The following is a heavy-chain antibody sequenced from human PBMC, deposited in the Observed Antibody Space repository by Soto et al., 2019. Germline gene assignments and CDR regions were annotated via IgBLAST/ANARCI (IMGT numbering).Heavy chain of an antibody. J-gene: IGHJ4*02. CDR1: GDSVSSNSAA. Sequence: SQTLSHTCVISGDSVSSNSAAWNWIRQSPSRGLEWLGRTYYRSKWYNDYAVSVKSRITINPDTSKNQFSLQLNSVTPEDTAVYYCARSYSSGWYGGYYFDYWGQGTLVTVSS. D-gene: IGHD6-19*01. CDR2: TYYRSKWYN. V-gene: IGHV6-1*01. CDR3: ARSYSSGWYGGYYFDY.